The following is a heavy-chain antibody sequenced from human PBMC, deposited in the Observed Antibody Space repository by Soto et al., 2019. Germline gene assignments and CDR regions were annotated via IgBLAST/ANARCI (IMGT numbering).Heavy chain of an antibody. CDR3: ARDKYRWFGDRPCAFDI. CDR1: GFTFSSYG. Sequence: SLRLSCAASGFTFSSYGMHWVRQAPGKGLEWVAVIWYDGSNKYYADSVKGRFTISRDNSKNTLYLQMNSLRAEDTAVYYCARDKYRWFGDRPCAFDIWGQGTMVTVSS. V-gene: IGHV3-33*01. CDR2: IWYDGSNK. D-gene: IGHD3-10*01. J-gene: IGHJ3*02.